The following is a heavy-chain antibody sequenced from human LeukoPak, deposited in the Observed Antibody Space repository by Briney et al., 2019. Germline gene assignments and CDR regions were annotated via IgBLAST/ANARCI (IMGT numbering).Heavy chain of an antibody. D-gene: IGHD2-15*01. V-gene: IGHV3-30*01. CDR3: ARDRIGSRGFDP. CDR2: ISYDGSNK. Sequence: GRSLRLSCAASGFTFSSYAMHWVRQAPGKGLEWVAVISYDGSNKYYADSVKGRFTISRDNSKNTLYLQMNSLRAEDTAVYYCARDRIGSRGFDPWGQGTLDTVSS. CDR1: GFTFSSYA. J-gene: IGHJ5*02.